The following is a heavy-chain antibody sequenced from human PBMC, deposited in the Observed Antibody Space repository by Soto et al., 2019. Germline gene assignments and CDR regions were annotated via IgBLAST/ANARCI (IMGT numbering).Heavy chain of an antibody. J-gene: IGHJ4*02. CDR1: GDSINTYT. D-gene: IGHD1-26*01. CDR2: IFSSGST. CDR3: ARGDQELDY. Sequence: SETLSLTCTISGDSINTYTWTWIRQPPGKGLEWIGYIFSSGSTNYNPSLQSRLTMSVDTSKNLFSLKLNSVTAADTAVYYCARGDQELDYWGQGTLVTVSS. V-gene: IGHV4-59*01.